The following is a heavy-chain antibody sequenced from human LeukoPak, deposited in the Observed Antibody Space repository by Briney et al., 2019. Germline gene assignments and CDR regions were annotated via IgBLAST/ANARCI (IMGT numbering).Heavy chain of an antibody. CDR1: GGSINSYY. D-gene: IGHD2-15*01. CDR3: ARGRYCSGGSCYPHFDY. V-gene: IGHV4-59*01. Sequence: PSETLSLTCTVSGGSINSYYWSWIRQPPGKGLEWIGYIYYTGSTNYNPSLKSRVTISVDTSKNQFSLKLSSVTAADTALYYCARGRYCSGGSCYPHFDYWGQGTLVTVSP. CDR2: IYYTGST. J-gene: IGHJ4*02.